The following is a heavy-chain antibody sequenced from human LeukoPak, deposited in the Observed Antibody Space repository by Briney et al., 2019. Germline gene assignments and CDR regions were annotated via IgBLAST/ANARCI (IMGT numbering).Heavy chain of an antibody. CDR2: INPSGGRT. CDR1: GYTFTTYY. D-gene: IGHD3-10*01. J-gene: IGHJ4*02. Sequence: GASVKVSCKASGYTFTTYYMHWVRQAPGQGLEWMGIINPSGGRTTHAQKFQGRVTMTTDTSTSTAYMELRSQRSDDTAVYYCARTGANGSGSHNWGQGTLVTVSS. V-gene: IGHV1-46*01. CDR3: ARTGANGSGSHN.